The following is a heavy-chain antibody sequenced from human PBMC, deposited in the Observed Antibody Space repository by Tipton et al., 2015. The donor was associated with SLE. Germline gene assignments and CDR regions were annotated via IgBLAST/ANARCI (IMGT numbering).Heavy chain of an antibody. J-gene: IGHJ5*02. CDR2: IYDTETT. CDR1: GGSISSGNYY. Sequence: TLPLTCTVSGGSISSGNYYWTWIRQHPGKGLEWIGYIYDTETTYYNPSLKSRVTMSIDRSKNHFSLRLRSASAADTAIYYCAREVKSGRYDWFDPWGQGTLVTVSS. CDR3: AREVKSGRYDWFDP. V-gene: IGHV4-31*03. D-gene: IGHD1-26*01.